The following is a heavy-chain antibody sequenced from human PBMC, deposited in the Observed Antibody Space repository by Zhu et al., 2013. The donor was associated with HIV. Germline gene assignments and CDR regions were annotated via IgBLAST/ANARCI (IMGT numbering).Heavy chain of an antibody. CDR1: GGTFSSYA. D-gene: IGHD4-4*01. CDR2: IIPIFGTA. J-gene: IGHJ6*02. Sequence: QVQLVQSGAEVKKPGSSVKVSCKASGGTFSSYAISWVRQAPGQGLEWMGGIIPIFGTANYAQKFQGRVTITADESTSTAYMELSSLRSEDTAVYYCARDDRSPDYSSEYYYYYGMDVWGQGTTVTVSS. V-gene: IGHV1-69*01. CDR3: ARDDRSPDYSSEYYYYYGMDV.